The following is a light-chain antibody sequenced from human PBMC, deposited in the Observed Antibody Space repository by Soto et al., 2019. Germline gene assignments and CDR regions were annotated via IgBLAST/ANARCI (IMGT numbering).Light chain of an antibody. CDR1: SSNIGAGYD. Sequence: QSVLTQPPSVSGAPGQRVTISCTGSSSNIGAGYDVHWYQQLPGTAPKLLIYGNSNRPSGVPDRFSGSKSGTSASLAITGLQAEDEADYYCQSYDSSLSQGVFGGGTKLTAL. J-gene: IGLJ2*01. CDR2: GNS. V-gene: IGLV1-40*01. CDR3: QSYDSSLSQGV.